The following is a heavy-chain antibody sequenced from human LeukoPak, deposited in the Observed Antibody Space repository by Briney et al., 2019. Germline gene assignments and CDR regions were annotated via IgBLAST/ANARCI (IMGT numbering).Heavy chain of an antibody. Sequence: GGSLRLSCAASGCTFDYYWMHWVRQAPGKGLMWVSRINTDGSNTHHADSVKGRFTISRDNAKNTLYLQMNGLRVEDTAVYYCVVWGEDRGGHRFDFWGQGTLVTVSS. J-gene: IGHJ4*02. CDR2: INTDGSNT. D-gene: IGHD2-15*01. CDR3: VVWGEDRGGHRFDF. CDR1: GCTFDYYW. V-gene: IGHV3-74*01.